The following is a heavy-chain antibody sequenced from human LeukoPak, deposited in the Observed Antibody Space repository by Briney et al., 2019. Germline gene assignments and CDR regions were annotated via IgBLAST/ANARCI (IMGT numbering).Heavy chain of an antibody. CDR3: ARVPRNYYGSGSALDY. Sequence: GGSLRLSCAASGFTFSNYWMHWVRQAPGKGLVWVSRINPDGSSTTYADPVKGRFTVSRDNAKNTLYLQMNSLRAEDTAVYYCARVPRNYYGSGSALDYWGQGTRVTVSA. CDR2: INPDGSST. D-gene: IGHD3-10*01. J-gene: IGHJ4*02. V-gene: IGHV3-74*03. CDR1: GFTFSNYW.